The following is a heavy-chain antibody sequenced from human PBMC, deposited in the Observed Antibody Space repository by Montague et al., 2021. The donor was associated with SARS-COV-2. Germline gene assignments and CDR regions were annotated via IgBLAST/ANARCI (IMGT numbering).Heavy chain of an antibody. J-gene: IGHJ3*02. CDR2: IYHSGST. Sequence: SQTLSLTCTVSGGSISSYYWGWIRQPPGKGLEWMGYIYHSGSTNYNPSLKSRVTTSLDTSKNQFSLKLSSVTAADTAVYFCARGSSGPEAFDIWGQGTMVTVSS. CDR1: GGSISSYY. V-gene: IGHV4-59*01. CDR3: ARGSSGPEAFDI. D-gene: IGHD2-8*02.